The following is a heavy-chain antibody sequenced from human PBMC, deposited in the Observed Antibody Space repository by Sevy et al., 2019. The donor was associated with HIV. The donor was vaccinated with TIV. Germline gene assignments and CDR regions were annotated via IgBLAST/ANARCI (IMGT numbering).Heavy chain of an antibody. CDR1: GFTFSSYG. CDR2: ISYDGSNK. Sequence: GGSLRLSCAASGFTFSSYGMHWVRQAPGKGLEWVAVISYDGSNKYYADSVKGRFTISRDNSKNMLYLQINSLRAEDTAVYYCAKDFTGYNGMDVWGQGTMVTVSS. CDR3: AKDFTGYNGMDV. D-gene: IGHD3-9*01. J-gene: IGHJ6*02. V-gene: IGHV3-30*18.